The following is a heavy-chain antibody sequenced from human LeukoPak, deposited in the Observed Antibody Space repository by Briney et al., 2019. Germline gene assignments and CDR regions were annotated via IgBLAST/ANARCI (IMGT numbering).Heavy chain of an antibody. V-gene: IGHV4-30-2*01. Sequence: SQTLSLTCTVSGGSISSGGYYWSWIRQPPGKGLEWIGYIYHSGSTYYNPSLKSRVTISVDRSKNQFSLKLSSVTAADTAVYYCARDGWFGELSENASPTNWGQGTLVTVSS. J-gene: IGHJ4*02. CDR3: ARDGWFGELSENASPTN. CDR2: IYHSGST. D-gene: IGHD3-10*01. CDR1: GGSISSGGYY.